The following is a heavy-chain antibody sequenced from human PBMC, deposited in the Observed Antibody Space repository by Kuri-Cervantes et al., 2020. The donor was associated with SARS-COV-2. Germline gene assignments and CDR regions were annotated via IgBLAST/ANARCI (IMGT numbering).Heavy chain of an antibody. CDR2: VKLVGSET. Sequence: GGSLRLSCAASGFTVNCYWMTWVGQAPGGVMEWVANVKLVGSETYYVGSVKGRFTFSRDNAKNSLYMQMNSLRVDDTAVYYCVRLGAAYVDTLVVMRAVHYFDSWGQGTLVTVSS. CDR3: VRLGAAYVDTLVVMRAVHYFDS. J-gene: IGHJ4*02. V-gene: IGHV3-7*03. D-gene: IGHD5-18*01. CDR1: GFTVNCYW.